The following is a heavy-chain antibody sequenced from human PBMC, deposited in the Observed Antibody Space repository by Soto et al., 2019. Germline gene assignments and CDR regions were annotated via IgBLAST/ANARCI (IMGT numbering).Heavy chain of an antibody. CDR1: GGSISSSSYY. CDR2: IYYSGST. J-gene: IGHJ5*02. Sequence: SETLSLTCTVSGGSISSSSYYWGWIRQPPGKGLEWIGSIYYSGSTYYNPSLKSRVTISVDTSKNQFSLKLSSVTAADTAVYYCARVRTWIQLWLRWFDPWGQGTLVTVSS. D-gene: IGHD5-18*01. CDR3: ARVRTWIQLWLRWFDP. V-gene: IGHV4-39*01.